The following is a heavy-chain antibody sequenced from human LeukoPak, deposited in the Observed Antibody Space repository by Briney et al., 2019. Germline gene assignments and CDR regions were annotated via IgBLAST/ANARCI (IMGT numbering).Heavy chain of an antibody. V-gene: IGHV5-51*01. CDR2: IYPGDSDT. Sequence: GESLKISCKGSGYSFTSYWIGWVRQMPGKGLEWMGIIYPGDSDTRYSPSFQGQVTISADKSISTAYLQWSSLKASDTAMYYCARSYSYGPGPDAFDIWGQGTMVTVSS. CDR1: GYSFTSYW. CDR3: ARSYSYGPGPDAFDI. D-gene: IGHD5-18*01. J-gene: IGHJ3*02.